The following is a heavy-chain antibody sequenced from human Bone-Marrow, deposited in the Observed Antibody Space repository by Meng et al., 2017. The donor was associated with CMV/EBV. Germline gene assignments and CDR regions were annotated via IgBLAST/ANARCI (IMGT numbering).Heavy chain of an antibody. CDR1: GFTVIHYS. J-gene: IGHJ4*02. D-gene: IGHD6-13*01. CDR3: AKDRGAAAGLDY. V-gene: IGHV3-23*01. CDR2: ISGTGGTT. Sequence: CAASGFTVIHYSMSWVRQAPGKGLEWVSAISGTGGTTYYADSVKGRFTISRDNSKNALFLQMNSLRAEDTAVYHCAKDRGAAAGLDYWGQGSLVTVSS.